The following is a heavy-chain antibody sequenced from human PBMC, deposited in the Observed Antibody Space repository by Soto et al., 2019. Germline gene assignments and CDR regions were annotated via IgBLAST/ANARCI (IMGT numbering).Heavy chain of an antibody. D-gene: IGHD3-3*01. V-gene: IGHV4-34*01. CDR3: ARVTTIFGVVIIRSLGYYYMDV. CDR1: GGSFSGYY. Sequence: SETLSLTCAVYGGSFSGYYWSWIRQPPGKGLEWIGEINHSGSTNYNPSLKSRVTTSVDTSKNQFSLKLSSVTAADTAVYYCARVTTIFGVVIIRSLGYYYMDVWGKGTTVTVSS. CDR2: INHSGST. J-gene: IGHJ6*03.